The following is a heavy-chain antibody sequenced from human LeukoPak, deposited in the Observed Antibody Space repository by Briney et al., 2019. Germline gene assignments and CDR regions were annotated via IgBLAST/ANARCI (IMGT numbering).Heavy chain of an antibody. J-gene: IGHJ4*02. CDR2: ISSSSSYI. CDR3: ARDNNRGYSYGAFDY. CDR1: GFTFSSYS. V-gene: IGHV3-21*01. D-gene: IGHD5-18*01. Sequence: GGSLRLSCAASGFTFSSYSMNWVRQAPGKGLEWVSSISSSSSYIYYADSVKGRFTISRDNAKNSLYLQMNSLRAEDTAVYYCARDNNRGYSYGAFDYWGQGTLVTVSS.